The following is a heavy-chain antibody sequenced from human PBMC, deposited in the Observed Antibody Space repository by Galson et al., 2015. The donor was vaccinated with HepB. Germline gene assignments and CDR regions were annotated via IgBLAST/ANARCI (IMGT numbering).Heavy chain of an antibody. D-gene: IGHD6-19*01. J-gene: IGHJ4*02. CDR2: IDPSDSYT. CDR1: GYSFTSYW. Sequence: QSGAEVKKPGESLRISCKGFGYSFTSYWISWVRQMPGKGLEWMGRIDPSDSYTNYSPSFQGHVTISADKSISTAYLQWSSLTASDTAMYYCATGANPAIVRAVALDYWGQGTLVTVSS. CDR3: ATGANPAIVRAVALDY. V-gene: IGHV5-10-1*01.